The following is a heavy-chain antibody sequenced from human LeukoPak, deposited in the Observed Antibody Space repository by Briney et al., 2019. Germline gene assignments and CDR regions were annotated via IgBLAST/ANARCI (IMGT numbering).Heavy chain of an antibody. CDR1: GFTVSSNY. CDR2: IYSGGST. J-gene: IGHJ4*02. Sequence: GGSLRLSCAASGFTVSSNYMSWVRQAPGKGLEWVSVIYSGGSTYYADSVKGRFTISRDNSKNTLYLQMNSPRAEDTAVYYCARMGYYYDSSGYLDYWGQGTLVTVSS. D-gene: IGHD3-22*01. CDR3: ARMGYYYDSSGYLDY. V-gene: IGHV3-53*01.